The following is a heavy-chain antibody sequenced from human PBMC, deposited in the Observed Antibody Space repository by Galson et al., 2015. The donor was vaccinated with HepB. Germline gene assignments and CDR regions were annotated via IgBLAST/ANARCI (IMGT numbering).Heavy chain of an antibody. Sequence: SLRLSCAVSGFTFSNHGMQWVRQAPGKGLEWVVGIWYDGSKEYYIDSVKGRFTISRDNSKNTLCLQMNSLRDEDAAVYFCARDFNWYFDLWGRGTLVTVSS. J-gene: IGHJ2*01. CDR2: IWYDGSKE. V-gene: IGHV3-33*01. CDR3: ARDFNWYFDL. CDR1: GFTFSNHG.